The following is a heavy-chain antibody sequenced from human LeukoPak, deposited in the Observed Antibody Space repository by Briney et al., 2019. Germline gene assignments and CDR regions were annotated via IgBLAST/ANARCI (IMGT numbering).Heavy chain of an antibody. J-gene: IGHJ4*02. CDR3: ARGGWSLDF. CDR1: GGSISNYY. V-gene: IGHV4-59*01. Sequence: SETLSLTCTVSGGSISNYYWSWIRQPPGKGLEWIGYIYYSGNTNYNPSLKSRVTTSVDTSKNQFSLKLNSVTAADTAVYYCARGGWSLDFWGQGTLVTVSS. CDR2: IYYSGNT. D-gene: IGHD6-19*01.